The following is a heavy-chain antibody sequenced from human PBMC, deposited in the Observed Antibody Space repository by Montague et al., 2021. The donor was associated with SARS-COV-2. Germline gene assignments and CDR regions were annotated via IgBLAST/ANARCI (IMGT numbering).Heavy chain of an antibody. J-gene: IGHJ4*02. CDR2: IFYTGSK. Sequence: SETLSLTCSVSGGSTSNHYWTWIRQSPGKGLQWIGYIFYTGSKKFNPSPKTRVSMSLDASKNHFSLRLSAVTAADTARYYCARAQNICFIANCVNYFDLWGLGALVTVSS. CDR1: GGSTSNHY. CDR3: ARAQNICFIANCVNYFDL. V-gene: IGHV4-59*11. D-gene: IGHD2-15*01.